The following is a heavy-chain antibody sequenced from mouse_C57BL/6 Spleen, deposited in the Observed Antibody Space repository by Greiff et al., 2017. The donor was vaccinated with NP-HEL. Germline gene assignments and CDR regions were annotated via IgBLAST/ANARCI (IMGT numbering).Heavy chain of an antibody. CDR3: ARFGCYWYFDV. V-gene: IGHV1-82*01. Sequence: QVQLQQSGPELVKPGASVKISCKASGYAFSSSWMNWVKQRPGKGLEWIGRIYPGDGGTNYNGKFKGKATLTADKSSSTAYMQLSSLTSEDSVVYFCARFGCYWYFDVWGTGTTGTVSS. J-gene: IGHJ1*03. CDR2: IYPGDGGT. CDR1: GYAFSSSW.